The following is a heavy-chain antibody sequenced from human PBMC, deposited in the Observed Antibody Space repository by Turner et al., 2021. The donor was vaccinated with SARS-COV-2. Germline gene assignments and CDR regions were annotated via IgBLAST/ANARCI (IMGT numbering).Heavy chain of an antibody. Sequence: EVQLLESGGGLLQPGGSLRPSCSASGFTFSSYAMSWLRQAPGKGLEWVSAISGSGGSTFYADSVKGRFTISRDDSKNTLYLQMNSLRAEDTAVYYCAKDIRTTPIAVAGRGAFDIWGQGTMVTVSS. CDR1: GFTFSSYA. D-gene: IGHD6-19*01. CDR2: ISGSGGST. V-gene: IGHV3-23*01. CDR3: AKDIRTTPIAVAGRGAFDI. J-gene: IGHJ3*02.